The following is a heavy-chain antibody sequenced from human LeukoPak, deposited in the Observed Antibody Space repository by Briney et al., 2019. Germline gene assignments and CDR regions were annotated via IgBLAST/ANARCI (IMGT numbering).Heavy chain of an antibody. CDR1: GFTFSNYG. Sequence: GRSLRLSCAASGFTFSNYGMHWVRQAPGKGLEWVAVISYDGSNKYYADSVKGRLTISRDNSKNTLYLQMNSLRAEDTAVYYCARLGLAVDYWGQGTLVTVSS. V-gene: IGHV3-30*03. CDR3: ARLGLAVDY. J-gene: IGHJ4*02. CDR2: ISYDGSNK.